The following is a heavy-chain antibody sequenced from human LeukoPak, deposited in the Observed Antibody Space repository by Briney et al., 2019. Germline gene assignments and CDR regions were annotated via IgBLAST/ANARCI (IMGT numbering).Heavy chain of an antibody. CDR3: AKVMAVAARRGNIDY. J-gene: IGHJ4*02. V-gene: IGHV3-23*01. CDR2: ISGSGGST. CDR1: GFTFSSHA. D-gene: IGHD6-19*01. Sequence: AGGSLRLSCAASGFTFSSHAMNWVRQAPGKGLERVSAISGSGGSTYYADSVKGRFTISRDNSKNTLYVQMNSLRAEDTAIYYCAKVMAVAARRGNIDYWGQGTLVTVSS.